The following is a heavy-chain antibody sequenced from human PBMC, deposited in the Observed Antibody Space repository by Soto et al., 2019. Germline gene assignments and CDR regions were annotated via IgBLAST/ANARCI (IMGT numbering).Heavy chain of an antibody. CDR3: ASRAQYSSSWYRGFDY. V-gene: IGHV1-69*12. Sequence: QVQLVQSGAEVKKPGSSVKVSCKASGGTFSSYAITWVRQAPGQGLEWMGGIIPIFGTATYAQKFQGRVTITADESKSTAYMELSSLRSEATAVYYCASRAQYSSSWYRGFDYWGQGTLVTVSS. CDR1: GGTFSSYA. J-gene: IGHJ4*02. CDR2: IIPIFGTA. D-gene: IGHD6-13*01.